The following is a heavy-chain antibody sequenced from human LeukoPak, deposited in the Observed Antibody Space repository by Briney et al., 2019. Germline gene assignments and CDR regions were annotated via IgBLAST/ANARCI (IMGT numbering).Heavy chain of an antibody. V-gene: IGHV1-2*06. J-gene: IGHJ4*02. CDR3: ARDGWQVPGTIDY. Sequence: ASVKVSCKASGYTFTGYYMHWVRQAPGQGLEWMGRINPNTGGTNYAQKFQGRVTMTRDTSISTVYMELSRLRSDDTALYCCARDGWQVPGTIDYWGQGTLVTVSS. D-gene: IGHD6-19*01. CDR2: INPNTGGT. CDR1: GYTFTGYY.